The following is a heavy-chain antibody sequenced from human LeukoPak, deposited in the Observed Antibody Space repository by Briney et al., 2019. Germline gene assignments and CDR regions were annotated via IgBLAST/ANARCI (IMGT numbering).Heavy chain of an antibody. CDR2: ISAYNGNT. D-gene: IGHD3-22*01. CDR1: GYTVTSYG. J-gene: IGHJ5*02. CDR3: ARDPATSGLSWFDP. Sequence: ASVEVSCKASGYTVTSYGISWVRQAPGQGLEWMGWISAYNGNTNYAQKLQGRVTMTTDTSTSTAYMELRSLRSDDTAVYYCARDPATSGLSWFDPWGQGTLVTVSS. V-gene: IGHV1-18*01.